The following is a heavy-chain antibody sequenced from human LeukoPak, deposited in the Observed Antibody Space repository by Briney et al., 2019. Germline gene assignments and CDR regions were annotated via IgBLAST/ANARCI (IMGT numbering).Heavy chain of an antibody. J-gene: IGHJ6*03. D-gene: IGHD3/OR15-3a*01. Sequence: PGGSLRLSCAASGFTFSSYAMHWVRQAPGKGLEWVTVISYDGSNKYYADSVKGRFTISRDNSKNTLYLQMNSLRAEDTAVYYCAKESVDPHYYMDVWGKGTTVTVSS. CDR3: AKESVDPHYYMDV. CDR2: ISYDGSNK. CDR1: GFTFSSYA. V-gene: IGHV3-30*04.